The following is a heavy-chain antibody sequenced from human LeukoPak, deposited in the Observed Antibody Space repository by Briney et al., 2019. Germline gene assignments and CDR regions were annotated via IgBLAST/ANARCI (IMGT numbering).Heavy chain of an antibody. CDR3: ATQEWRGEDLVDY. J-gene: IGHJ4*02. CDR2: INHSGST. V-gene: IGHV4-34*01. Sequence: SETLSLTCAVYGGSFSGYYWSWIRQPPGKGLEWIGEINHSGSTNYNPSLKSRVTISVDTSKNQFSLKLSSVTAADTAVYHCATQEWRGEDLVDYWGQGTLVTVSS. CDR1: GGSFSGYY. D-gene: IGHD3-3*01.